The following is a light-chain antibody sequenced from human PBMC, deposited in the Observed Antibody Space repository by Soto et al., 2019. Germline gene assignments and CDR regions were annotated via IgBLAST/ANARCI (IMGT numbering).Light chain of an antibody. CDR2: AAS. J-gene: IGKJ5*01. Sequence: DIQMTQSPSAMSASVGDRVTITCRASQGINNHLAWFQQKRGKVPKRLIYAASSLQSGVPSRFSGSGYGTEFTLTISNLQPEDFASYYCLQHNSYPMTLGLGTRLEMK. CDR1: QGINNH. CDR3: LQHNSYPMT. V-gene: IGKV1-17*03.